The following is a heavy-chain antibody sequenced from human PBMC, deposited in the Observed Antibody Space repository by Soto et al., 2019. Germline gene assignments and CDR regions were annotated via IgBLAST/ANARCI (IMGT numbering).Heavy chain of an antibody. D-gene: IGHD1-26*01. CDR1: GGSISSGGHY. J-gene: IGHJ6*02. Sequence: QVQLQDSGPGLVKPSQTLSLTCTVSGGSISSGGHYWSWIRQHPGKGLEWIWYIYYSGSTYYNPSLKSRVTISVDTSKNQFSLNLNSVTAADTAVYSCARDTTYYGMDVWGQGTTVTVSS. CDR3: ARDTTYYGMDV. CDR2: IYYSGST. V-gene: IGHV4-31*03.